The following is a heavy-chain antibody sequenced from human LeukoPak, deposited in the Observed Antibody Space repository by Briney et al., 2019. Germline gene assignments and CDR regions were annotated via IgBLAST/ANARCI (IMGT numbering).Heavy chain of an antibody. CDR2: ISGSGGST. D-gene: IGHD6-6*01. Sequence: GGSLRLSCAASGFTFSSYAMSWGRQAPGEGLEWGSAISGSGGSTYYADSVKGRFTISRDNSKNTLYLQMNSLRAEDTAVYYCAKDYEYSSSPGGYFDYWGQGTLVTVSS. CDR1: GFTFSSYA. J-gene: IGHJ4*02. CDR3: AKDYEYSSSPGGYFDY. V-gene: IGHV3-23*01.